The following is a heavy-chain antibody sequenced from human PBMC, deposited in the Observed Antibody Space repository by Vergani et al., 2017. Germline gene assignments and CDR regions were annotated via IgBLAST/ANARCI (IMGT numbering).Heavy chain of an antibody. V-gene: IGHV3-23*01. J-gene: IGHJ6*03. Sequence: EVQLLESGGGLVQPGGSLRLSCAASGFTFSSYATDWVRQAPGKGLEWVSGISDGGTNTYYAASVKSRFIISRDNSKNTLYLQMNSLRAEDTAVYYCAKGSKYINYYYYYMDVWGKGTPVTVSS. D-gene: IGHD4-11*01. CDR2: ISDGGTNT. CDR3: AKGSKYINYYYYYMDV. CDR1: GFTFSSYA.